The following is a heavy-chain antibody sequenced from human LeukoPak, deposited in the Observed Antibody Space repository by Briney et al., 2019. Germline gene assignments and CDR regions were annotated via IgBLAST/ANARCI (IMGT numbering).Heavy chain of an antibody. CDR3: ARGLYSSSWYVRAFDI. CDR1: GYTFTSYA. CDR2: INTNTGNP. J-gene: IGHJ3*02. D-gene: IGHD6-13*01. V-gene: IGHV7-4-1*02. Sequence: GASVKVSCKASGYTFTSYAMNWVRQAPGQGLEWMGWINTNTGNPTYAQGFTGRFVFSLDTSVSTAYLQISSLKAEDTAVYYCARGLYSSSWYVRAFDIWGQGTMVTVSS.